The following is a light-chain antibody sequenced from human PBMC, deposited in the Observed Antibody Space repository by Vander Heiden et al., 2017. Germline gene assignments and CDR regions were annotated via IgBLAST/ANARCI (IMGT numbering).Light chain of an antibody. CDR3: QQCRNYLNT. CDR1: QSVSSY. CDR2: DAS. V-gene: IGKV3-11*01. Sequence: EIALTQSPATLSLSPGERATLSCRASQSVSSYLAWYQQKPGQAPKLLIYDASNRVTGIPARFSGSGSGTDFTLTISSLEPEDFAVYYCQQCRNYLNTFGQGTQLEIK. J-gene: IGKJ5*01.